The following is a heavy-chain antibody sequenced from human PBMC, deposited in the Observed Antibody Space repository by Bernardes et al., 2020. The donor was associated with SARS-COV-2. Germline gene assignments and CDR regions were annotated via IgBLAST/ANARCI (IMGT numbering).Heavy chain of an antibody. CDR1: GVSISGYS. CDR2: IHYSGRT. CDR3: ARDVGNTIGFDSPEFDF. D-gene: IGHD3-9*01. V-gene: IGHV4-59*01. Sequence: SETLSLTCTVSGVSISGYSWNWVRQPPGKGLDWIGYIHYSGRTNYSPSLKSRVTISGDTSKNQISLKLTSVTAADTAVYYCARDVGNTIGFDSPEFDFWGQGIQVTVSS. J-gene: IGHJ4*02.